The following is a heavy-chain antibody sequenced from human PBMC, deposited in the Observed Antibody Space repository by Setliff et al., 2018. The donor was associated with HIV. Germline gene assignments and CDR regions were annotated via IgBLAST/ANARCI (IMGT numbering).Heavy chain of an antibody. CDR1: GDSVSSGGFY. J-gene: IGHJ5*02. Sequence: PSETLSLTCTVSGDSVSSGGFYWSWIRQHPGKGLEWIGYIYYSGSTYLNPSLKSRVTILVDTSKNQFSLELTSVTAADTAVYYCARYVFGDVNWFDPWGQGTLVTV. CDR2: IYYSGST. V-gene: IGHV4-31*03. CDR3: ARYVFGDVNWFDP. D-gene: IGHD3-3*01.